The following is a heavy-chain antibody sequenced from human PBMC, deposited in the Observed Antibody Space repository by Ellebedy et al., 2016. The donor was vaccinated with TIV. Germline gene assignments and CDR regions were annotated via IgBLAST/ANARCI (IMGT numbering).Heavy chain of an antibody. CDR2: IPESGGNT. Sequence: GESLKISCAASGFTVTTNYMNWVRQAPGKGLEWVSSIPESGGNTYSADAVKGRFTISRDNSKDTLFLQMNSLRAEDTAIYFCARDPVGVGPAFDGWGQGTMVTVSS. V-gene: IGHV3-53*01. D-gene: IGHD4-23*01. CDR1: GFTVTTNY. CDR3: ARDPVGVGPAFDG. J-gene: IGHJ3*01.